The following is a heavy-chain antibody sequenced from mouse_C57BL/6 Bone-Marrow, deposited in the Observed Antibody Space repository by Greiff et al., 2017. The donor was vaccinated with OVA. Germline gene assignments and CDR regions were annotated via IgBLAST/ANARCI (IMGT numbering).Heavy chain of an antibody. Sequence: QVQLQQSGAELVRPGTSVKLSCKASGYTFTSYWMHWVKQRPGQGLEWIGVIDPSDSYTNYNQKFKGKATLTVDTSSSTAYMQLSSLTSEDSAVYYCASGLLRAWFAYWGQGTLVTVSA. CDR1: GYTFTSYW. CDR3: ASGLLRAWFAY. D-gene: IGHD1-1*01. V-gene: IGHV1-59*01. CDR2: IDPSDSYT. J-gene: IGHJ3*01.